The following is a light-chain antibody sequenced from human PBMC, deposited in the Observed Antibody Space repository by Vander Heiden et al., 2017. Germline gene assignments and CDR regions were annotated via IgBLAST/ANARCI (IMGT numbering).Light chain of an antibody. J-gene: IGKJ3*01. V-gene: IGKV2-28*01. CDR2: LGS. Sequence: DIVMTQSPLSLPVTPGEPASISCRSSQSLLHSNGYNYLDWYLQKPGQSPQLLIYLGSNRASGVPDRFSGRGSGTDVTLKISRVEAEDVGVYYCRQALQTPFTFGHGTKVDIK. CDR3: RQALQTPFT. CDR1: QSLLHSNGYNY.